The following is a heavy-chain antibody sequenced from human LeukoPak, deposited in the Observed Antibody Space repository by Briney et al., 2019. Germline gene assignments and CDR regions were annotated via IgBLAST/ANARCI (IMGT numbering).Heavy chain of an antibody. V-gene: IGHV1-2*02. D-gene: IGHD3-22*01. CDR1: GYTFTSYY. Sequence: ASVKVSCKASGYTFTSYYMHWVRQAPGQGLEWMGWINPKNGGTDSAQKFQGRVTLTRDTSISTVYMELSRLRSDDAAIYYCVSHSSDYYPLYYFDYWGQGTLVTVTS. CDR3: VSHSSDYYPLYYFDY. CDR2: INPKNGGT. J-gene: IGHJ4*02.